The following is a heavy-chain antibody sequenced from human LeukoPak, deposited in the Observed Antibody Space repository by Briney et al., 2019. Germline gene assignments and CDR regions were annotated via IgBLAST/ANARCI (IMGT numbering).Heavy chain of an antibody. CDR3: ARGQVGGDAFDI. Sequence: GASEKVSCKASGYTFTSYDIKWVRQATGQGLEWMGWMNPNSGNTGYAQKFQGRVTITRNTSISTAYMELSSLRSEDTAVYYCARGQVGGDAFDIWGQGTMVTVSS. J-gene: IGHJ3*02. CDR1: GYTFTSYD. CDR2: MNPNSGNT. V-gene: IGHV1-8*03. D-gene: IGHD1-26*01.